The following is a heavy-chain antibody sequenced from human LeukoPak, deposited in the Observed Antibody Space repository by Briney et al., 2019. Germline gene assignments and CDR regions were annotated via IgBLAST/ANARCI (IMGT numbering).Heavy chain of an antibody. Sequence: PSETLSLTCAVYGGSFSGYYWSWIRQPPGKGLEWIGEINHSGSTSYNPSLKSRVTISVDTSENQFSLKLSSVTAADTAVYYCARVGSSSSFSDYWGQGTLVTVSS. CDR2: INHSGST. D-gene: IGHD6-6*01. V-gene: IGHV4-34*01. CDR1: GGSFSGYY. CDR3: ARVGSSSSFSDY. J-gene: IGHJ4*02.